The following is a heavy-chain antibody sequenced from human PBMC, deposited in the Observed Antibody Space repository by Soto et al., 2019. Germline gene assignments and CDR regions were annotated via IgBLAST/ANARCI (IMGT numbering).Heavy chain of an antibody. CDR3: ARHPFGELMYYFDY. CDR1: GGSISTYY. CDR2: IYCSGST. D-gene: IGHD3-10*01. J-gene: IGHJ4*02. Sequence: SETLSVTCTVAGGSISTYYLSWIRQPPGKGLEWIGYIYCSGSTNYNPSLKSRVTISVDTSKNQFSLKLRSVTAADTAVYYCARHPFGELMYYFDYWGQGALVTVSS. V-gene: IGHV4-59*01.